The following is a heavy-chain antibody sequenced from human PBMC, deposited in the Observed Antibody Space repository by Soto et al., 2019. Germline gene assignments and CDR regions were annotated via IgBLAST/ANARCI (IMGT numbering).Heavy chain of an antibody. D-gene: IGHD3-10*01. J-gene: IGHJ6*02. CDR2: ISAYNGNT. V-gene: IGHV1-18*01. Sequence: QVQLVQSGAEVKKPGASVKVSCKASGYTFTSYGISWVRQAPGQGLEWMGWISAYNGNTNYAQKLQGRVTMTTDTSTSTDYMELRRLRSDDTAVYYCASNYLYYYGSGNTNYYGMDVWGQGTTVTVSS. CDR1: GYTFTSYG. CDR3: ASNYLYYYGSGNTNYYGMDV.